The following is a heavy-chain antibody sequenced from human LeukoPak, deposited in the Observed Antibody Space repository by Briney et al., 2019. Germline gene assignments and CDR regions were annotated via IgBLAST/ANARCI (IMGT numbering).Heavy chain of an antibody. Sequence: SETLSLTCAVYGGSFSGYYWSWIRQPPGKGLEWIGEINHSGSTNYNPSLKNRVTISVDTTKNQFSLKLNSVTATDTAVYCARQGHSNWFWNYWGQGTLVTVSS. J-gene: IGHJ4*02. V-gene: IGHV4-34*01. CDR3: ARQGHSNWFWNY. CDR1: GGSFSGYY. D-gene: IGHD6-13*01. CDR2: INHSGST.